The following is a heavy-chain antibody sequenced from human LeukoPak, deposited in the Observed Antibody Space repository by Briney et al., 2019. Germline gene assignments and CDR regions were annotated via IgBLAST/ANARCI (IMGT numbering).Heavy chain of an antibody. CDR1: GFTFSSFE. CDR2: IGSSGSTI. V-gene: IGHV3-48*03. J-gene: IGHJ4*02. Sequence: GGSLRLSCAASGFTFSSFEMNWVRQAPGKGLEWISYIGSSGSTIYYADSVKGRFTISRDNAKNSLYLQMNSLRAEDTAVYYCARGRPRAYDSSGYRDDYWGQGTLVTVSS. D-gene: IGHD3-22*01. CDR3: ARGRPRAYDSSGYRDDY.